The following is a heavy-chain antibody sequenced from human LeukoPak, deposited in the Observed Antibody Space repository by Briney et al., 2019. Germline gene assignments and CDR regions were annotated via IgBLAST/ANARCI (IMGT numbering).Heavy chain of an antibody. V-gene: IGHV3-21*01. Sequence: GGSLRLSCAASGFTFSSYSMNWVRQAPGKGLEWFSSISSSSSYIYYADSVKVRFTIPRDNAKNSLYLQMNSLRAEDTAVYYCARADWDTAMIDYWGQGTLVTVSS. CDR2: ISSSSSYI. CDR1: GFTFSSYS. D-gene: IGHD5-18*01. CDR3: ARADWDTAMIDY. J-gene: IGHJ4*02.